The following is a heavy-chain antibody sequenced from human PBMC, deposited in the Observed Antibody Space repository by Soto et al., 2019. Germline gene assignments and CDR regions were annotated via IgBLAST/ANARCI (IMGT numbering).Heavy chain of an antibody. V-gene: IGHV6-1*01. J-gene: IGHJ3*02. D-gene: IGHD2-8*01. CDR2: TYYRCKWYN. CDR3: ARDTVGVSQSYALDN. Sequence: SQTLSLTCAMSEDSVSSNSAPWNWIRHSPSRGLEWLGRTYYRCKWYNDYAVSVKRRITINPDTSKNPFSLQLKYVTPEDTAVNYFARDTVGVSQSYALDNWGHGTLVT. CDR1: EDSVSSNSAP.